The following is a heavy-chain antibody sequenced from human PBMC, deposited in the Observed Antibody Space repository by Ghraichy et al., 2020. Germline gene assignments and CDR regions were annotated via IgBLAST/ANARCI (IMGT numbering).Heavy chain of an antibody. D-gene: IGHD2-2*01. Sequence: SETLSLTCTVSGGSISSSSYYWGWVRQPPGKGLEWIGTIYYSGNTYYNPSLKSRVTISVDTSKNHFSLKLSSVTAADTAVYYCASGSDYPPRSPLRIGPYADWGQGTLVTVSS. CDR2: IYYSGNT. CDR1: GGSISSSSYY. CDR3: ASGSDYPPRSPLRIGPYAD. J-gene: IGHJ4*02. V-gene: IGHV4-39*02.